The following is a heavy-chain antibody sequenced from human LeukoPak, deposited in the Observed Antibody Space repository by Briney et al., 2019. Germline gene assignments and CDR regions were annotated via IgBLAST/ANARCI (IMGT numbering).Heavy chain of an antibody. CDR3: AKSQRGAKGGGSYYIEY. Sequence: PGGSLRLSCAASGFTFSNYAMTWVRQAPGKGLEWVSAISGSGDITYYADPVKGRFTISRDNSKNTLHLQMNSLRAEDTAVYYCAKSQRGAKGGGSYYIEYWGQGTLVTVSS. J-gene: IGHJ4*02. CDR1: GFTFSNYA. CDR2: ISGSGDIT. V-gene: IGHV3-23*01. D-gene: IGHD2-15*01.